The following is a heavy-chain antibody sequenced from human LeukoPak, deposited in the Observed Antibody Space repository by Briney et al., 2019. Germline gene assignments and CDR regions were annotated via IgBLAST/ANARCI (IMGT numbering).Heavy chain of an antibody. J-gene: IGHJ5*02. CDR2: IYFTGST. V-gene: IGHV4-39*07. Sequence: PSETLSLTCSVSGGSISSSGYYWGWIRQPPGKGPEWIGSIYFTGSTNYNPSLKSRVTISVDTSKNQFSLNLNSVTAADTAVYYCARASGGYYNNWFDPWGQGTLVTVSS. CDR1: GGSISSSGYY. D-gene: IGHD3-22*01. CDR3: ARASGGYYNNWFDP.